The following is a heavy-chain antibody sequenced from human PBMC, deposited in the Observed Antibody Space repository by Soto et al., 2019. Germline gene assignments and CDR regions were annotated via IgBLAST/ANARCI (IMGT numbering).Heavy chain of an antibody. V-gene: IGHV1-46*03. D-gene: IGHD4-17*01. Sequence: QVQLVQPGAEVKKPGASVKFSCKASGYIFTNFYIHWVRQAPGQGLEWIGIINPNGGSTNYAQNFQRRVTMTRDTSTSTVYMDLSSLRSEDTAVYYCPRGLAYGDYWGQGTLITVSS. J-gene: IGHJ4*02. CDR3: PRGLAYGDY. CDR2: INPNGGST. CDR1: GYIFTNFY.